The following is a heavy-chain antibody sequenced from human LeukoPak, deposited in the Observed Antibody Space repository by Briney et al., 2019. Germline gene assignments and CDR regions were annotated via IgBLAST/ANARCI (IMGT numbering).Heavy chain of an antibody. CDR2: IYYSGST. V-gene: IGHV4-59*01. J-gene: IGHJ5*02. D-gene: IGHD3-10*01. CDR3: ARGVYGSGSYYNRWFDP. CDR1: GVSISSYY. Sequence: SETLSLTCTVSGVSISSYYWSWIRQPPGKGLEWIGYIYYSGSTNYNPSLKSRVTISVDTSKNQFSLKLSSVTAADTAVYYCARGVYGSGSYYNRWFDPWGQGTLVTVSS.